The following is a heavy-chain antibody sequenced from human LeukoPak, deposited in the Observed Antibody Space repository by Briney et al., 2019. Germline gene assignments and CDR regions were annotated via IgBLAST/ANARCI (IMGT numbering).Heavy chain of an antibody. CDR1: GYTFTDYY. Sequence: ASVKVSCKASGYTFTDYYMHWVRQAPGQGLEWMGWINSNSGGTNYAQKFQGRVSMTRDTSISTAYMELSRLRSDDTAVYYCAPGYYYTSSGYSYFDYWGQGTQVTVSS. V-gene: IGHV1-2*02. J-gene: IGHJ4*02. D-gene: IGHD3-22*01. CDR2: INSNSGGT. CDR3: APGYYYTSSGYSYFDY.